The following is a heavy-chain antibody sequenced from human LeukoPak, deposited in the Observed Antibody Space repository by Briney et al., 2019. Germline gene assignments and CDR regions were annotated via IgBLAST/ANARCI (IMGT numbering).Heavy chain of an antibody. D-gene: IGHD2-15*01. V-gene: IGHV3-7*01. CDR3: AGGQGYLIEY. J-gene: IGHJ4*02. CDR1: GFTFSSYW. Sequence: GGSLRLSCAASGFTFSSYWMNWVRQAPGEGLEWLAIIKQDGSAKYYVDSIKGRLTISRDNAKSFLYLQMNSLRAEDAAVYYCAGGQGYLIEYWGQGTLVTVSS. CDR2: IKQDGSAK.